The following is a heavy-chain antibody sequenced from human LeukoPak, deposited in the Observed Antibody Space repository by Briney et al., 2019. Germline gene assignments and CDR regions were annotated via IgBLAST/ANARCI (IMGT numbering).Heavy chain of an antibody. CDR2: INTNTGNP. D-gene: IGHD4-17*01. V-gene: IGHV7-4-1*02. Sequence: GASVKVSCKASGCTFTSYAMNWVRQAPGQGLEWMGWINTNTGNPTYAQGFTGRFVFSLDTSVSTAYLQISSLKAEDTAVYYCARRGLRRRYYYYGMNVWGQGTTVTVSS. CDR3: ARRGLRRRYYYYGMNV. J-gene: IGHJ6*02. CDR1: GCTFTSYA.